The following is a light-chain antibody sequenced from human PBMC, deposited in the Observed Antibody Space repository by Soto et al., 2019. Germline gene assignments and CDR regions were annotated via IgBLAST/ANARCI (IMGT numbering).Light chain of an antibody. CDR1: SSNIGSNT. Sequence: QSVLTQPPSASGTPGQRVTISCSGSSSNIGSNTVNWYQQLPGTAPKLLIYSNNQRPSGVPDRFSGSKSGTSASLAISGLQSEDEADYYCAAWDDSLNGVFGRGTKVTVL. V-gene: IGLV1-44*01. CDR2: SNN. CDR3: AAWDDSLNGV. J-gene: IGLJ3*02.